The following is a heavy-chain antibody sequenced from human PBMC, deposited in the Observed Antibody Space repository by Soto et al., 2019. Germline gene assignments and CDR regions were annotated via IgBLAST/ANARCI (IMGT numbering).Heavy chain of an antibody. D-gene: IGHD6-13*01. J-gene: IGHJ6*02. Sequence: ASVKVSCKASGYTFTSYGISWVRQAPGQGLEWMGWISAYNGNANYAQKLQGRVTMTTDTSTSTAYMELRSLRSDDKAVYYCARDVVQELVYYYYYGMDVWGQGTTVTVSS. CDR3: ARDVVQELVYYYYYGMDV. V-gene: IGHV1-18*04. CDR2: ISAYNGNA. CDR1: GYTFTSYG.